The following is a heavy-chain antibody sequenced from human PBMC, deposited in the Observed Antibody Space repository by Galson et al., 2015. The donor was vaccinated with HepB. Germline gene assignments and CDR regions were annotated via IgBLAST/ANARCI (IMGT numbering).Heavy chain of an antibody. CDR2: ISPDSDNI. CDR1: GFTFRYSC. CDR3: VRGAARTFDQ. Sequence: SLRLSCAASGFTFRYSCMSWIRQAPGKGLQWVSYISPDSDNIHYADSVKGRFTISRDNAKNSLYLQINSLSADDTAVYYCVRGAARTFDQWGQGTLVTVSS. J-gene: IGHJ4*02. V-gene: IGHV3-11*01.